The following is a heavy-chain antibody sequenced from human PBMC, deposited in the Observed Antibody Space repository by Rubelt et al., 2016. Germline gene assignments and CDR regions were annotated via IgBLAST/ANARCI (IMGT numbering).Heavy chain of an antibody. Sequence: EVQLLESGGGLVQPGGSLRLSCAASGFTFSSYAMSWVRQAPGKGLEWVSAIRGSGGSTYYADSVKGRFTISRDNSKNTLYLQMNRLSAEDTAVYYCAKVPIRTVTSTFDYWGQGTLVTVSS. CDR3: AKVPIRTVTSTFDY. CDR2: IRGSGGST. J-gene: IGHJ4*02. CDR1: GFTFSSYA. D-gene: IGHD4-17*01. V-gene: IGHV3-23*01.